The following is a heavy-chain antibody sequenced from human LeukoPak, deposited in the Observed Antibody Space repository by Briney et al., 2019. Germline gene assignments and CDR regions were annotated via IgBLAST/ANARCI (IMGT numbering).Heavy chain of an antibody. CDR3: ARASTAGVGAFDI. CDR1: GFTFRNFC. Sequence: GGSLRLSCAASGFTFRNFCTRGVRQAPGKGLGWVANIKQDGSEEYYVDSVKGRFTISRDNTKNSLDLLMNSLRAEDTAVYYCARASTAGVGAFDIWGQGTMVTVSS. J-gene: IGHJ3*02. D-gene: IGHD2-15*01. CDR2: IKQDGSEE. V-gene: IGHV3-7*01.